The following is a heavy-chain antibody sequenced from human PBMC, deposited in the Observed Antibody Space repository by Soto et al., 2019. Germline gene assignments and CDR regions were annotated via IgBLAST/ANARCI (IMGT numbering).Heavy chain of an antibody. Sequence: GGSLRLSCAASGFTFSIYDMTWVRQAPGKGLEWVAAITYDGSNKYYADSVKGRFTISRDNSKNTLYLQMNSLRAEDTAVYYCAKDGGDGYGVHMDVWGKGTTVTVSS. CDR2: ITYDGSNK. V-gene: IGHV3-30*18. CDR3: AKDGGDGYGVHMDV. D-gene: IGHD2-21*02. J-gene: IGHJ6*03. CDR1: GFTFSIYD.